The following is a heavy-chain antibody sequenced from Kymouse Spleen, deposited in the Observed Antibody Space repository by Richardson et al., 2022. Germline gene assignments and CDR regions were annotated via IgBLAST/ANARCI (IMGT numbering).Heavy chain of an antibody. V-gene: IGHV3-33*01. CDR1: GFTFSSYG. D-gene: IGHD3-10*01. Sequence: QVQLVESGGGVVQPGRSLRLSCAASGFTFSSYGMHWVRQAPGKGLEWVAVIWYDGSNKYYADSVKGRFTISRDNSKNTLYLQMNSLRAEDTAVYYCAREGLLWFGELPLYYYYGMDVWGQGTTVTVSS. J-gene: IGHJ6*02. CDR3: AREGLLWFGELPLYYYYGMDV. CDR2: IWYDGSNK.